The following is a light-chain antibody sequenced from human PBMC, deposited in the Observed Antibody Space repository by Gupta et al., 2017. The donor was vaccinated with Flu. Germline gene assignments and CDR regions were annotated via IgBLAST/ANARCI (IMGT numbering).Light chain of an antibody. Sequence: SVTISFTGTSSDVGGYNYVSWYQQHPGKAPKLMIYDVSERPSGVPDRFSGSKSGNTASLTISGLQSEDEADYYCCSYAGSYTEMFGGGTKLTVL. J-gene: IGLJ3*02. CDR2: DVS. CDR3: CSYAGSYTEM. CDR1: SSDVGGYNY. V-gene: IGLV2-11*03.